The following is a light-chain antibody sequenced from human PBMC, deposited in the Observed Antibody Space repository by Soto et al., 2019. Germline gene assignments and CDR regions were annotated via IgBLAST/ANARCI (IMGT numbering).Light chain of an antibody. CDR2: MVS. V-gene: IGLV2-14*01. Sequence: QSVLTQPASVSGSPGQSITISCTGTSSDVGNYNYVSWYQQYPGRVPKLLIYMVSNRPSGVSNRFSGSKSGNTASLTISGLQAEYEADYFCTSATPGCLYVFGTGTKVTVL. J-gene: IGLJ1*01. CDR1: SSDVGNYNY. CDR3: TSATPGCLYV.